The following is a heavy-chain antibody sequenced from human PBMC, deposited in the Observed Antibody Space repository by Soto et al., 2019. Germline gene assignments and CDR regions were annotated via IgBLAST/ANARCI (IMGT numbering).Heavy chain of an antibody. CDR3: AKGGSGSYSNAFDI. D-gene: IGHD3-10*01. CDR2: IYYSGST. Sequence: SRTCAGCVGSISRAGYSWCCFRQPPGKGLEWIGSIYYSGSTYYNPSLKSRVTISVDTSKNQFSLKLSSVTAADTAVYYCAKGGSGSYSNAFDIWGQGTMVTVS. V-gene: IGHV4-30-2*03. J-gene: IGHJ3*02. CDR1: VGSISRAGYS.